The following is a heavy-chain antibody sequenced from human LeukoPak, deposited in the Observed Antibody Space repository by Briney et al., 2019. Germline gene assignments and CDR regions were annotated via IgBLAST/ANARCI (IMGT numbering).Heavy chain of an antibody. Sequence: PGGSLRLSCAASGFTFSSYWMHWVRQAPGKGLVWVSRINSDGSSTSYADSVKGRFTISRDNAKNTLYLQMNSLRAEDTAVYYCARAYYDYVWGSYRLDYWGQGTLVTVSS. V-gene: IGHV3-74*01. CDR1: GFTFSSYW. D-gene: IGHD3-16*02. CDR3: ARAYYDYVWGSYRLDY. CDR2: INSDGSST. J-gene: IGHJ4*02.